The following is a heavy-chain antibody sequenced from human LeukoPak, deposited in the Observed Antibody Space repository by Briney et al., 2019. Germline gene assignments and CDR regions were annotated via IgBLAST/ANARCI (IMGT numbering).Heavy chain of an antibody. CDR3: ARGPIAAAGTWHNWFDP. D-gene: IGHD6-13*01. CDR2: ISAYNGNT. V-gene: IGHV1-18*01. Sequence: ASVKVSCKASGYTFTSCGFSWVRQAPGQGLEWMGWISAYNGNTHYAQKLQDRVTMTTDTSTSAAYMELRSLRSDDTAVYYCARGPIAAAGTWHNWFDPWGQGTLVTVSS. J-gene: IGHJ5*02. CDR1: GYTFTSCG.